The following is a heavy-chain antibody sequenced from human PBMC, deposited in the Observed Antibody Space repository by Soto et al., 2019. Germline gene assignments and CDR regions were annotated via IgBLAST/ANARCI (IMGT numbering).Heavy chain of an antibody. V-gene: IGHV1-18*01. CDR1: GYTFTSYG. D-gene: IGHD2-15*01. CDR3: ARDGECSGGSCYHDYYYYYYMDV. Sequence: ASVKVSCKASGYTFTSYGISWVRQAPGQGLEWMGWISAYNGNTNYAQKLQGRVTMTTDTSTSTAYMELRSLRPDDTAVYYCARDGECSGGSCYHDYYYYYYMDVWGKGTTVTVSS. J-gene: IGHJ6*03. CDR2: ISAYNGNT.